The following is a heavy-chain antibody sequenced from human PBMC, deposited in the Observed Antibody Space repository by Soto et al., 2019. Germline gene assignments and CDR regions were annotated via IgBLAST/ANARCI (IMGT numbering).Heavy chain of an antibody. Sequence: PSETLSLTCAVYGGSFSGYYWSWIRQPPGKGLEWIGEINHSGSTNYNPSLKSRVTISVDTSKNQFSLKLSSVTAADTAVYYCARTSSSWSYFDYWGQGPLVTVSS. CDR3: ARTSSSWSYFDY. D-gene: IGHD6-13*01. V-gene: IGHV4-34*01. CDR1: GGSFSGYY. J-gene: IGHJ4*02. CDR2: INHSGST.